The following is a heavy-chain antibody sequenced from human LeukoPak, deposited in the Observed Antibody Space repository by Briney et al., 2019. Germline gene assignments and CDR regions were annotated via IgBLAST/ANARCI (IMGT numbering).Heavy chain of an antibody. CDR2: ISGSGGST. Sequence: GGSLRLSCAASGFTFSSYAMSWVRQAPGKGLEWVSAISGSGGSTYYADSVKGRFTISRDNSKNTLYLHMHSLRAEDTAVYYCAKDRASGSYYVAFDYWGQGTLVTVSS. J-gene: IGHJ4*02. CDR1: GFTFSSYA. D-gene: IGHD3-10*01. CDR3: AKDRASGSYYVAFDY. V-gene: IGHV3-23*01.